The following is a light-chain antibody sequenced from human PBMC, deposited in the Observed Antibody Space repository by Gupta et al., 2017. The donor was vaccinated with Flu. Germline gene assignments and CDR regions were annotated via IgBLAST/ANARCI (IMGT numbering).Light chain of an antibody. CDR1: SSNIGKNA. CDR2: YDD. CDR3: ATWDDSLNGVV. V-gene: IGLV1-36*01. J-gene: IGLJ2*01. Sequence: QSVLTQPPSVSEAPRQRVTISCSGSSSNIGKNAVHWYQQLPGEAPKLLIYYDDLVPPGVSDRFSGSKSGTSASLAISGLQSEDEADYYCATWDDSLNGVVFGGGTKLTVL.